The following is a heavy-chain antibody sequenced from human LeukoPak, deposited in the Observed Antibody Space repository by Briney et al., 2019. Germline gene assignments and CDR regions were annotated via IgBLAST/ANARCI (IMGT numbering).Heavy chain of an antibody. V-gene: IGHV3-7*01. CDR1: GFTFSNYW. CDR3: AREICGGDCRYSLGFDY. Sequence: GGSLRLSCAASGFTFSNYWMSWVRQAPGKGLEWVANIKQDGSEKYYGDSVKGRFTISRDNAKNSLYLQMNSLRAEDTAVCYCAREICGGDCRYSLGFDYWGHGTLVTVSS. CDR2: IKQDGSEK. J-gene: IGHJ4*01. D-gene: IGHD2-21*02.